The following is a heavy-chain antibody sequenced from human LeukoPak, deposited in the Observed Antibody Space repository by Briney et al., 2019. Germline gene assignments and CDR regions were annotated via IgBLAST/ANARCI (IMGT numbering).Heavy chain of an antibody. CDR1: GYTLTELS. J-gene: IGHJ4*02. V-gene: IGHV1-24*01. D-gene: IGHD1-26*01. Sequence: ASVKVSCKVSGYTLTELSMHWVRQAPGKGLEWMGGFDPEDGETIYAQKFQGRVTMTEDTSTDTAYMELSSLRSEDTAVYYCATWGRSGSYYPFDYWGQGTLVIVSS. CDR3: ATWGRSGSYYPFDY. CDR2: FDPEDGET.